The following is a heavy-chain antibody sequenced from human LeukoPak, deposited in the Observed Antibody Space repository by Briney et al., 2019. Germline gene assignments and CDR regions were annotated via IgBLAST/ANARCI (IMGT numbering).Heavy chain of an antibody. Sequence: ASVKVSCKASGYTFTGYYMHWVRQAPGQGLEWMGWINPNGGGTNYAQKFQGRVTMTRDTSISTAYMELSRLRSDDTAVYYCARDQWYYYDSSGYPGDYWGQGTLVTVSS. D-gene: IGHD3-22*01. CDR3: ARDQWYYYDSSGYPGDY. V-gene: IGHV1-2*02. CDR1: GYTFTGYY. J-gene: IGHJ4*02. CDR2: INPNGGGT.